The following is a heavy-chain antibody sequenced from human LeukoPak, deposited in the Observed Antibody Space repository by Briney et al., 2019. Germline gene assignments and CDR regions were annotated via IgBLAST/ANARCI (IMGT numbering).Heavy chain of an antibody. J-gene: IGHJ3*02. CDR1: GGSISSSSYY. D-gene: IGHD1-1*01. CDR3: ARETVSGTSDAFDI. Sequence: SGTLSLTCTVSGGSISSSSYYWGWIRQPPGKGLEWIGSIYYSGSTYYNPSLKSRVTISVDTSKNQFSLKLSSVTAADTAVYYCARETVSGTSDAFDIWGQGTMVTVSS. V-gene: IGHV4-39*07. CDR2: IYYSGST.